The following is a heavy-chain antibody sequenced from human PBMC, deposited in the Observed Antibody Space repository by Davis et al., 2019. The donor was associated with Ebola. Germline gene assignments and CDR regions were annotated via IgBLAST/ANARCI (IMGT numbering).Heavy chain of an antibody. CDR1: GYTFTGYY. CDR2: INPNSGGT. D-gene: IGHD2-21*02. V-gene: IGHV1-2*06. J-gene: IGHJ6*04. CDR3: ARELIVVVTDGPYYYGMDV. Sequence: AASVKVSCKASGYTFTGYYMHWVRQAPGQGLEWMGRINPNSGGTNYAQKFQGRVTMTRNTSISTAYMELSSLRSEDTAVYYCARELIVVVTDGPYYYGMDVWGKGTTVTVSS.